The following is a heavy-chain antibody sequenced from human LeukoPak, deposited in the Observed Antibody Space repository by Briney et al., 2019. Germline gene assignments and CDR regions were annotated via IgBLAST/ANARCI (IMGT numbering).Heavy chain of an antibody. J-gene: IGHJ6*02. CDR3: ARVPSRYSSSSYYYYGMDV. CDR2: VHYTGSS. Sequence: SETLSLTCTVSGGSVNSYYWNWIRQPPGKGLEWIGYVHYTGSSNYSPSLKSRVTMSVDTSKNQFSLKLSSVTAADTAVYYCARVPSRYSSSSYYYYGMDVWGQGTTVTVSS. V-gene: IGHV4-59*02. D-gene: IGHD6-13*01. CDR1: GGSVNSYY.